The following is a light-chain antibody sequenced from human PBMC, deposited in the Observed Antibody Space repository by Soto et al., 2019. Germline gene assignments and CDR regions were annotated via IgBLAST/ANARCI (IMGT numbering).Light chain of an antibody. V-gene: IGLV1-40*01. J-gene: IGLJ2*01. Sequence: QSVLTQPPSVSGAPGQRVTISCTGSSSNVGAGYDVHWYQQLPGTAPKLLIYGNSNRPSGVPDRFSGSKSGTSASLAITGHQAEDEADYYCQSYDSSLSGMVFGGGTELTVL. CDR1: SSNVGAGYD. CDR2: GNS. CDR3: QSYDSSLSGMV.